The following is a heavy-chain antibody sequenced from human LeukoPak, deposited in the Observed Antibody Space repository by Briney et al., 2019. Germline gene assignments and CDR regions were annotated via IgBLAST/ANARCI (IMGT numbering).Heavy chain of an antibody. D-gene: IGHD4-11*01. CDR3: ARVTRYSPFDYSNYYYYMDV. Sequence: SETLSLTCTVSGYSISSGYYWGWIRQPPGKGLEWIGSIYYSGSTYYNPSLKSRVTISVDTSKDQFSLKLSSVTAADTAVYYCARVTRYSPFDYSNYYYYMDVWGKGTTVTVSS. J-gene: IGHJ6*03. CDR1: GYSISSGYY. CDR2: IYYSGST. V-gene: IGHV4-38-2*02.